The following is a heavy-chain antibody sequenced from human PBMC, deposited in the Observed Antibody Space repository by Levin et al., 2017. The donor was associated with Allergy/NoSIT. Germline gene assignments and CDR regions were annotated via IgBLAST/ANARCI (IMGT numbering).Heavy chain of an antibody. Sequence: PGGSLRLSCAASGFTFSSYSMNWVRQAPGKGLEWVSSISSSSSYIYYADSVKGRFTISRDNAKNSLYLQMNSLRAEDTAVYYCARYSRDSSGWRLNDYWGQGTLVTVSS. CDR2: ISSSSSYI. CDR3: ARYSRDSSGWRLNDY. D-gene: IGHD6-19*01. CDR1: GFTFSSYS. V-gene: IGHV3-21*01. J-gene: IGHJ4*02.